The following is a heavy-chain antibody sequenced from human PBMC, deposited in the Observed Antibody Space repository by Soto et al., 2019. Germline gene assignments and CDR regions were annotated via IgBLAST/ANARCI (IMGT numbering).Heavy chain of an antibody. CDR2: INHSGST. D-gene: IGHD6-19*01. CDR1: GGSFSGYY. V-gene: IGHV4-34*01. J-gene: IGHJ6*02. CDR3: ARGGRSGWLSRPNYYYYVMDV. Sequence: PSETLSLTCAVYGGSFSGYYWSWIRQPPGKGLEWIGEINHSGSTNYNPSLKSRVTISVDTSKNQFSLKLSSVTAADTAVYYCARGGRSGWLSRPNYYYYVMDVWGQGSTVIVSS.